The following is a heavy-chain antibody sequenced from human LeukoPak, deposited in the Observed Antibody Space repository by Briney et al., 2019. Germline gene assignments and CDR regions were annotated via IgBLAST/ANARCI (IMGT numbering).Heavy chain of an antibody. CDR3: ASGYTYCYGSGSYH. Sequence: GGSLRLSCAASGFTFSRYWMHGVCQAPGKGLMWVSRISPDGSTTLYADSVKGRFTISRDNAKNTLYLQMNSLGAEDTAVYYCASGYTYCYGSGSYHWGQGTLVTVSS. V-gene: IGHV3-74*03. CDR1: GFTFSRYW. D-gene: IGHD3-10*01. CDR2: ISPDGSTT. J-gene: IGHJ4*02.